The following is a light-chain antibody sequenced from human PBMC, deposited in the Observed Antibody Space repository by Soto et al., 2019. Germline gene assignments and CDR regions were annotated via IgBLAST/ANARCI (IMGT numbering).Light chain of an antibody. V-gene: IGLV4-69*01. CDR1: SGHSSYA. CDR2: LNSDGSH. CDR3: QTWGTGIQGV. J-gene: IGLJ3*02. Sequence: QSVLTQSPSASASLGASVKLTCTLSSGHSSYAIAWHQQQPEKGPRYLMKLNSDGSHSKGGGIPDRFSGSSSGAERYLTISSLQSEDEADYYCQTWGTGIQGVFGGGTKLTVL.